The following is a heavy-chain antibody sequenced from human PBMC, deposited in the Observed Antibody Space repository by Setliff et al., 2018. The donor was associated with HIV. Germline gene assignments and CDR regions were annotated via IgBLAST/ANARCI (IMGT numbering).Heavy chain of an antibody. D-gene: IGHD2-8*01. CDR3: ARGAPYCNHGICHLFDY. Sequence: SETLSLTCTVSGGSISGYYWSWIRQPAGKGLEWLGEINHSGRAKYNPSLKSRASISADTSKNQFSLRLTSVTAADTADYYCARGAPYCNHGICHLFDYWGHGNLVTVS. J-gene: IGHJ4*01. CDR1: GGSISGYY. CDR2: INHSGRA. V-gene: IGHV4-34*01.